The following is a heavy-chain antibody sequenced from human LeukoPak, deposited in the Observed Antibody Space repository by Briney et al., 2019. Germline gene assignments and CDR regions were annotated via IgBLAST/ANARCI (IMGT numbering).Heavy chain of an antibody. CDR3: ARGYGWSDP. Sequence: GASVKVSCKASGYTFTGYYMHWVRQAPGQGLEWMGWINPNSGGTNYAQKFQGRVTMTRNTSISTAYMELSSLRSEDTAVYHCARGYGWSDPWGQGTLVAVSS. V-gene: IGHV1-2*02. CDR1: GYTFTGYY. D-gene: IGHD4-17*01. J-gene: IGHJ5*02. CDR2: INPNSGGT.